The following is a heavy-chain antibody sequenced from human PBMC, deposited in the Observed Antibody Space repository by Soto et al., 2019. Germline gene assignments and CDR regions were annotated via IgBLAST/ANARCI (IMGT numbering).Heavy chain of an antibody. D-gene: IGHD3-3*01. CDR2: ISGSGGST. J-gene: IGHJ4*02. V-gene: IGHV3-23*01. Sequence: PGGSLRLSCAASGFTFSSYAMSWVRQAPGKGLEWVSAISGSGGSTYYADSVKGRFTISRDNSKNTLYLQMNSLRAEDTAVYYGAERFWSGPDVSDWGQGTLVTVAS. CDR1: GFTFSSYA. CDR3: AERFWSGPDVSD.